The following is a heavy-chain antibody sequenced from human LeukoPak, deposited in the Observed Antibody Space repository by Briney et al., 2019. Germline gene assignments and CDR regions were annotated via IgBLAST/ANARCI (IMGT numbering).Heavy chain of an antibody. CDR3: ARGNFGVVVPAAMSFDY. CDR2: INHSGST. Sequence: SETLSLTCAVYGGSFSGYYWSWIRQPPGKGLEWIGEINHSGSTNYNPSLESRVTISVDTSKNQFSLKLSSVTAADSAVYYCARGNFGVVVPAAMSFDYWGQGTLVTVSS. D-gene: IGHD2-2*01. CDR1: GGSFSGYY. V-gene: IGHV4-34*01. J-gene: IGHJ4*02.